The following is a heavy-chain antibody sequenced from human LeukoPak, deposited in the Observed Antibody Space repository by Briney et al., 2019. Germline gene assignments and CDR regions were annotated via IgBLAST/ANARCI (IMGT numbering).Heavy chain of an antibody. V-gene: IGHV1-2*02. CDR3: ARDLIWGSSTSCDY. D-gene: IGHD2-2*01. CDR1: GYTFTGYY. CDR2: INPHSGGT. J-gene: IGHJ4*02. Sequence: ASVKVSCKASGYTFTGYYMHWVRQAPGQGLEWMGWINPHSGGTNYAQNFQGRVTMTRDTSINTAYMELSRLRSDDTAVCYCARDLIWGSSTSCDYWGQETLVTVSS.